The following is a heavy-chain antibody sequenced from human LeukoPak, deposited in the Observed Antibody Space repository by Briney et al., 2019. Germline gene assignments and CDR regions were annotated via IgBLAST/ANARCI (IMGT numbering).Heavy chain of an antibody. Sequence: PGGSLRLSCAASGFTSSSYAMSWVRQAPGKGLEWVSAISGSGGSAYYADSVKGRFTISRDNSKNTLYLQMNSLRAEDTAVYYCAKAPSGYGSGSYYYYYYGMDVWGQGTTVTVSS. CDR1: GFTSSSYA. J-gene: IGHJ6*02. V-gene: IGHV3-23*01. CDR3: AKAPSGYGSGSYYYYYYGMDV. CDR2: ISGSGGSA. D-gene: IGHD3-10*01.